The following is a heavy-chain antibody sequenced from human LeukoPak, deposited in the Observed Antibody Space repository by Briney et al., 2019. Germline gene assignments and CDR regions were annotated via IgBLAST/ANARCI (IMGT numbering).Heavy chain of an antibody. J-gene: IGHJ4*02. D-gene: IGHD3-22*01. CDR2: ISPSSGT. Sequence: GGSLRLSCAASGFTFSSYAMRWVRQAPGKGLEWVSAISPSSGTFYADSVKGRFTISRDNSKNTLYLQMNSLRAEDTAVYYCARPQSSSGYYWPFDDWGQGTLVTVSS. CDR1: GFTFSSYA. CDR3: ARPQSSSGYYWPFDD. V-gene: IGHV3-23*01.